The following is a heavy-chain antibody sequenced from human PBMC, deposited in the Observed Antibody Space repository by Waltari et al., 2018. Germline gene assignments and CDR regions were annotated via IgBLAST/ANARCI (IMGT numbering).Heavy chain of an antibody. J-gene: IGHJ6*02. V-gene: IGHV1-69*05. CDR3: ARGRSSSSIPHLGWYYYYGMDV. CDR2: IIPIFGTA. D-gene: IGHD6-6*01. CDR1: GGTFSSYA. Sequence: QVQLVQSGAEVKKPGSSVKVSCKASGGTFSSYAISWVRQAPGQGLEWMGGIIPIFGTANYAQKFQGRVTITTDESTSTAYMELSSLRSEDTAVYYCARGRSSSSIPHLGWYYYYGMDVWGQGTTVTVSS.